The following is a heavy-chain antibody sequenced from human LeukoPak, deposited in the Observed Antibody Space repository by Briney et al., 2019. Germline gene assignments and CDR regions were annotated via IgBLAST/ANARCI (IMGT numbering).Heavy chain of an antibody. D-gene: IGHD5-18*01. CDR1: GGSVSSGSYY. Sequence: SETLSLTCTVSGGSVSSGSYYWSWIRQPPGKGLAWIGNIYYSGNTNYDPSLKCRVTISVDTSKNQFSLNLSSVTAADTAVYYCARVNSYAQVDYWGQGTLVTVSS. V-gene: IGHV4-61*01. J-gene: IGHJ4*02. CDR2: IYYSGNT. CDR3: ARVNSYAQVDY.